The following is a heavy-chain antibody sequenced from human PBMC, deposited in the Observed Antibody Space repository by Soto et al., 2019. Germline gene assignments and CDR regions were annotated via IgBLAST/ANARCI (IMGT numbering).Heavy chain of an antibody. Sequence: SETLSLTCAVYGGSFRGYYWSWIRQPPGKGLEWIGEINHSGSTNYNPSLKSRVTISVDTSKNQFSLRLSSVTAADTAVYYCARGGLYSAFDYWGQGTLVTVSS. CDR1: GGSFRGYY. J-gene: IGHJ4*02. CDR2: INHSGST. D-gene: IGHD2-2*02. CDR3: ARGGLYSAFDY. V-gene: IGHV4-34*01.